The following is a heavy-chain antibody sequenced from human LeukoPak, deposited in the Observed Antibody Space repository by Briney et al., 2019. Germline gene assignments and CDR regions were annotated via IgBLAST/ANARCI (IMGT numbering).Heavy chain of an antibody. Sequence: PSETLSLTCTVSGGSISSYYWSWIRQPPGKGLEWIGYIYYSGSTNYNPSPKSRVTISVDTSKNQFSLKLSSVTAADTAVYYCARERIVGAITGYYYYGMDVWGQGTTVTVSS. CDR2: IYYSGST. D-gene: IGHD1-26*01. V-gene: IGHV4-59*01. CDR1: GGSISSYY. J-gene: IGHJ6*02. CDR3: ARERIVGAITGYYYYGMDV.